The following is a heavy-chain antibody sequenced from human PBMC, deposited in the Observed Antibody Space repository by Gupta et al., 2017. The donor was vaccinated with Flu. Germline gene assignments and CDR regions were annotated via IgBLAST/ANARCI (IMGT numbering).Heavy chain of an antibody. CDR2: IYHVGSM. V-gene: IGHV4-4*02. J-gene: IGHJ4*02. D-gene: IGHD2/OR15-2a*01. CDR1: GDSISSSHW. Sequence: GLVKPSGTLSLTCTVSGDSISSSHWWTWVRQPPGKGLVWIGEIYHVGSMNYNPSLKSRVTISIDKSKKHFSLRLASVTAADTAVDYCARYDGENTIDYWGQGTLVTVSS. CDR3: ARYDGENTIDY.